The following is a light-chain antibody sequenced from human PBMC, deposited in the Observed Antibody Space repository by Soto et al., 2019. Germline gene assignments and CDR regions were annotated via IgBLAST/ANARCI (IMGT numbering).Light chain of an antibody. J-gene: IGLJ2*01. V-gene: IGLV1-44*01. Sequence: QSVLTQPPSASGTPGQRVTISCSGGSSNIGGNSVNWYRQLPGTAPKLLMYGSDQRPSGVPDRFSGSKSGTSASLAISGLQSEDEADYYCVAWDDRLKGPAFGGGTKVTVL. CDR3: VAWDDRLKGPA. CDR1: SSNIGGNS. CDR2: GSD.